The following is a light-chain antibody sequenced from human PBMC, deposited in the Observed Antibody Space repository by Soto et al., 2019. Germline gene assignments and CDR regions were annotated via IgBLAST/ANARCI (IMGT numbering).Light chain of an antibody. J-gene: IGKJ2*01. Sequence: DVVMTQSPLSLPVTLGQPASISCRSSQSLAYIDGNTYLNWFHQRPGQSPRRLIYQVSNRDSGVPDRFSGSGSGTEFTMKISLVEADDVGVYYCLQGTQWPPYTVGQGTKLEIK. CDR3: LQGTQWPPYT. V-gene: IGKV2-30*01. CDR2: QVS. CDR1: QSLAYIDGNTY.